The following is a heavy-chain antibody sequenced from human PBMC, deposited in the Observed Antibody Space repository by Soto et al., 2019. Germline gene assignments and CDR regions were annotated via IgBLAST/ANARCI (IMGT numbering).Heavy chain of an antibody. CDR1: GDSITSHH. J-gene: IGHJ4*02. D-gene: IGHD2-15*01. CDR3: ARLPNIGPNPPFDH. CDR2: IHYSGNY. Sequence: QVQLQESGPRLVKPSETLSLTCAVSGDSITSHHWSWVRQSPGKGLECIGWIHYSGNYIYNSSPRGRIRISLDTSRSPFSLMLTSVTAADTAVYYCARLPNIGPNPPFDHWGQGILVTVSS. V-gene: IGHV4-59*08.